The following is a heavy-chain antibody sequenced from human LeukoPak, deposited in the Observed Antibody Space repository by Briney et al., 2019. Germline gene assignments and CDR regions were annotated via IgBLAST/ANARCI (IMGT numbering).Heavy chain of an antibody. CDR2: INPSGGST. Sequence: ASVKVSCKASGYTFTTYYMHWVRQAPGQGLEWMGIINPSGGSTNYAQKFQGRVTMTRDTSTSTVYMELSSLRSEDTAVYYCATAYTSLEWELLKAYAFDIWGQGTLVTVSS. V-gene: IGHV1-46*01. D-gene: IGHD1-26*01. CDR3: ATAYTSLEWELLKAYAFDI. J-gene: IGHJ3*02. CDR1: GYTFTTYY.